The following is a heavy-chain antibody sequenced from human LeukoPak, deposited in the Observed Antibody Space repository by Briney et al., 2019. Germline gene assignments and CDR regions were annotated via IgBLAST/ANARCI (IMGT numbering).Heavy chain of an antibody. CDR2: TYSDGNT. Sequence: GVSLRLSCAASGFTVSSNYISWVRQTPGKGLEWVSITYSDGNTNYADSVKGRFTISRDNSKNTLSLQMSSLRGEDTAVYFCARKNDLFNAAFDIWGQGTVVTVSS. V-gene: IGHV3-53*01. J-gene: IGHJ3*02. CDR3: ARKNDLFNAAFDI. D-gene: IGHD1-1*01. CDR1: GFTVSSNY.